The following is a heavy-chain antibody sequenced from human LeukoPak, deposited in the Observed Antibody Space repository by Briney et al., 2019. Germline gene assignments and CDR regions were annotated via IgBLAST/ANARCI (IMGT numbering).Heavy chain of an antibody. D-gene: IGHD2-15*01. V-gene: IGHV4-31*03. CDR3: ARCRSGNNWFDP. CDR2: IYYSGST. CDR1: GGSISSGGYY. J-gene: IGHJ5*02. Sequence: PSETLSLTCTVSGGSISSGGYYWSWIRQHPGKGLEWIGYIYYSGSTYYNPSLKSRVTISVDTSKNQFSLKLSSVTAADTAVYYCARCRSGNNWFDPWGQGTLVTVSS.